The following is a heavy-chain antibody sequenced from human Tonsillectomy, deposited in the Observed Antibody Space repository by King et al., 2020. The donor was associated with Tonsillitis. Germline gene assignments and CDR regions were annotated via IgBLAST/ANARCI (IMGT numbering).Heavy chain of an antibody. CDR1: GFTFSSYG. J-gene: IGHJ4*02. V-gene: IGHV3-30*18. Sequence: VQLVESGGGVVKPGRSLRLSCAASGFTFSSYGMHWVRQAPGKGLEWVAVISYDGSNKYYADSVKGRFTISRDNSKNTLYLQMNSLRAEDTAVYYCAKGLIEWELLGEFDYWGQGTLVTVSS. CDR3: AKGLIEWELLGEFDY. D-gene: IGHD1-26*01. CDR2: ISYDGSNK.